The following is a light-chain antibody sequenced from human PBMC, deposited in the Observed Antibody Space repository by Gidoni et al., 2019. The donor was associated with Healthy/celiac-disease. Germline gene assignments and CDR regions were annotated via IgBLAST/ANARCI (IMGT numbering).Light chain of an antibody. CDR2: GAS. Sequence: ELVLTPSPGTLSLSPGERATLSCRASQSVSSSYLAWYQQKPGQAPRLLIYGASSRATGSPDRFSGSGSGTDFTLTISRLEPEDFAVYYCQQYGSSPWTFGQGTKVEIK. CDR3: QQYGSSPWT. J-gene: IGKJ1*01. CDR1: QSVSSSY. V-gene: IGKV3-20*01.